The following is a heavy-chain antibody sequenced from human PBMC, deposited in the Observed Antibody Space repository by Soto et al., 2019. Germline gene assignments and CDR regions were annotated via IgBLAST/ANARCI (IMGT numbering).Heavy chain of an antibody. CDR1: GGSVSSGDYY. V-gene: IGHV4-61*08. CDR2: IYYSGNT. CDR3: ARIPVDTSMIYWLDP. Sequence: PSETLSLTCTVSGGSVSSGDYYWSWIRQPPGKGLEWIGYIYYSGNTNYNPSLKSRVIISVDTSKNLFSLKLTSVTAADTAVYYCARIPVDTSMIYWLDPWRQGTLVTVSS. D-gene: IGHD5-18*01. J-gene: IGHJ5*02.